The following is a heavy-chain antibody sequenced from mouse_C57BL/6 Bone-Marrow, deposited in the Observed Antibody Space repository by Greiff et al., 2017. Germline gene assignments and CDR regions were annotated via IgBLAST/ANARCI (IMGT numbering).Heavy chain of an antibody. CDR3: AKFFYYGSSY. D-gene: IGHD1-1*01. V-gene: IGHV1-19*01. CDR1: GYTFTDYY. J-gene: IGHJ2*01. Sequence: VHLQQSGPVLVKPGASVKMSCKASGYTFTDYYMNWVKQSHGKSLEWIGVINPYNGGTSYNQKFKGKATLTVDKSSSTAYMELNSLTSEDSAVYYCAKFFYYGSSYWGQGTTLTVSS. CDR2: INPYNGGT.